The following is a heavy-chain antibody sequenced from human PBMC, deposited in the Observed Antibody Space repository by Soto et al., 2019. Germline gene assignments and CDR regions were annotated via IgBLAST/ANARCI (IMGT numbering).Heavy chain of an antibody. D-gene: IGHD3-22*01. V-gene: IGHV4-39*07. Sequence: PSWTLSITCTVSGGSISSGDYYWSWIRQPPGKGLEWIGSIYHSGNTNYNPSLKSRVTISVDKSKNQFSLKLSSVTAADTAVYYCARDYDSSGSPTIPDAFDIWGQGTMVTVSS. CDR1: GGSISSGDYY. J-gene: IGHJ3*02. CDR3: ARDYDSSGSPTIPDAFDI. CDR2: IYHSGNT.